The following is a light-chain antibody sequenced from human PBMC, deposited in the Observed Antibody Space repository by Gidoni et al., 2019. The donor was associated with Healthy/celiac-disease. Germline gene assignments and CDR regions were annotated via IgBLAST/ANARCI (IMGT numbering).Light chain of an antibody. Sequence: EIVLTQSPATLSLSPGERATLPCRASQSVSSYLAWYQQKPGQAPRLLIYDASNRATGIPARFSGSGSGTDVTLTISSLEPEDFAVYYCQQRSNWQGLTFGGGTKVEIK. CDR2: DAS. CDR1: QSVSSY. J-gene: IGKJ4*01. CDR3: QQRSNWQGLT. V-gene: IGKV3-11*01.